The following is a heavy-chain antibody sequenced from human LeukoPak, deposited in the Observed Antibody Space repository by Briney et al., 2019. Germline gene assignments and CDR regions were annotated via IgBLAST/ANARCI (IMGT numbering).Heavy chain of an antibody. CDR3: ARLSGYHFDY. V-gene: IGHV4-34*01. D-gene: IGHD5-12*01. J-gene: IGHJ4*02. CDR2: INPSGRT. Sequence: SETLSLTCGVYSGSLSDKYWSWIRQSPGKGLEWIGEINPSGRTNYNPSLKSRVTMSIDTSKNQFSLKLSSVTAADTAVYYCARLSGYHFDYWGQGALVTVSS. CDR1: SGSLSDKY.